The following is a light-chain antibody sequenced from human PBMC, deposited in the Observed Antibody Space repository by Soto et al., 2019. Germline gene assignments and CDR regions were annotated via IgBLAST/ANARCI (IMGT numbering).Light chain of an antibody. Sequence: DILLTQSPGTLSLSPGERATLSCRASQSVSNSYLAWYQQKPGQAPRLLIYGASSRATGTPDRFSGSGSGTDFTLTISRLEPADFAVYYCQQYSSSPLTFGGGTKVEIK. CDR2: GAS. J-gene: IGKJ4*01. V-gene: IGKV3-20*01. CDR3: QQYSSSPLT. CDR1: QSVSNSY.